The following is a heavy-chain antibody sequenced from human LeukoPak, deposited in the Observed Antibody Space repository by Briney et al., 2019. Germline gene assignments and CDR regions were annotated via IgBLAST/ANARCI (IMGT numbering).Heavy chain of an antibody. J-gene: IGHJ4*02. D-gene: IGHD3-10*01. Sequence: SETLSLTCTVSGGSIGSSPYFWGWIRQPPGKGLEWIGSISSSGSAYYNPSLKSRVTISVDTSKNQFSLKLSSVNAADTAVYYCVRHAGRYGFDYWGQGTLLTVSS. CDR1: GGSIGSSPYF. CDR3: VRHAGRYGFDY. CDR2: ISSSGSA. V-gene: IGHV4-39*01.